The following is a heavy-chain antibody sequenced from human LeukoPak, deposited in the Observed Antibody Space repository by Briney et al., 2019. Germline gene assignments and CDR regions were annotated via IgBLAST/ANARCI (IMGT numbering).Heavy chain of an antibody. D-gene: IGHD3-22*01. J-gene: IGHJ4*02. Sequence: GGSLRLSCAASGLTVNNNYMTWVRQAPGEGLEWVSVLYSNSITYYADSVKGRFTISRDSSKDTLYLQMNSLRAEDTAVYYCARGITMMIVAPGYWGQGTLVTVSS. CDR2: LYSNSIT. CDR1: GLTVNNNY. V-gene: IGHV3-53*01. CDR3: ARGITMMIVAPGY.